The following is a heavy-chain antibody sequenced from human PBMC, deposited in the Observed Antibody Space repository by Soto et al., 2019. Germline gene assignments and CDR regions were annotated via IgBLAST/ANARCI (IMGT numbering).Heavy chain of an antibody. V-gene: IGHV4-59*01. CDR2: IYDSGST. CDR3: ARGTKYYYQGMDV. Sequence: QVQLQESGPGLVKPSETLSLTCTVSGDSINNYYWTWIRQPPGKGLEWIGYIYDSGSTSYDPSLKSRLTISVDTSKNQFSLKLKSVTAADTAVYYCARGTKYYYQGMDVWGQGTRVTVSS. CDR1: GDSINNYY. J-gene: IGHJ6*02.